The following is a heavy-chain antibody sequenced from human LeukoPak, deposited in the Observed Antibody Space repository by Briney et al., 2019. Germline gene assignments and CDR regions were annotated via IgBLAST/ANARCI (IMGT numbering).Heavy chain of an antibody. CDR1: GYTFSNYG. V-gene: IGHV1-18*01. CDR3: ARDNDKVVDH. CDR2: ITAYNGNR. Sequence: ASVKVSRKTSGYTFSNYGISWVRQAPGQGLEWMGWITAYNGNRLYAQRFQGRITLTTDTSTSTSYMELRSLEYDDTAIYYCARDNDKVVDHWGQGTLVTVSS. J-gene: IGHJ4*01. D-gene: IGHD1-1*01.